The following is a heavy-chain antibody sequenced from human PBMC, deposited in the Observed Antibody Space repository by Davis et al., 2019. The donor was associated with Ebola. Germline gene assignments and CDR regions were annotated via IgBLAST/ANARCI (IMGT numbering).Heavy chain of an antibody. CDR2: ISTYGTTI. CDR1: GFTFSDYY. J-gene: IGHJ6*02. D-gene: IGHD1-1*01. V-gene: IGHV3-11*01. CDR3: ARGERRYYDYNGMDV. Sequence: GESLKIPCAASGFTFSDYYMSWIRQASGKGLEWLSYISTYGTTIYYGDSVKGRFTISRDNAKNSLYLQMHSLRPEDTAVYYCARGERRYYDYNGMDVWGQGTTVTVSS.